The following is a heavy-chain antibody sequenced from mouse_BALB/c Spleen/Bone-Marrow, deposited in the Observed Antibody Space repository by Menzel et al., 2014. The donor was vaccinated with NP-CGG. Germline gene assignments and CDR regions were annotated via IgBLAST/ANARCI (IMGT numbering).Heavy chain of an antibody. CDR1: GYTFTDYA. CDR2: ISTYSGNT. D-gene: IGHD2-2*01. CDR3: ARSGYGYDWFAY. V-gene: IGHV1-67*01. J-gene: IGHJ3*01. Sequence: QVQLKHSGPELVRPGVSVKISCKGSGYTFTDYAMHWVKQSHAKSLEWIGVISTYSGNTNYNQKFKGKATMTVDESSSTAYMELARLTSEDSAIYYCARSGYGYDWFAYWGQGTLVTVSA.